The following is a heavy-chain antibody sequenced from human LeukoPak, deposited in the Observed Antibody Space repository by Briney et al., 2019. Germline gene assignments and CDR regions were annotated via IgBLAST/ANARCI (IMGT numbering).Heavy chain of an antibody. V-gene: IGHV4-4*07. J-gene: IGHJ4*02. CDR2: IYTSGST. D-gene: IGHD3-3*01. Sequence: SSETLSLTCTVSGGSLWSFYWSWVRQPAGKGLEWIGRIYTSGSTNYNPSLKSRVTISLDTSKNQFSLKLNSVTAADTAVYYCARAPYYDFWSGYDLDYWGQGTLVTVSS. CDR3: ARAPYYDFWSGYDLDY. CDR1: GGSLWSFY.